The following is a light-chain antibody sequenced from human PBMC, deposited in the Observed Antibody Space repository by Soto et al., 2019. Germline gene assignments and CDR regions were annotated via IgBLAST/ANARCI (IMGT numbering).Light chain of an antibody. CDR3: QQYSSSPST. Sequence: EIVLTQSPATLSVSPGERATLSFMASQSVSSSYLAWYQQKPGQAPRLLIYGASTRATGIPDRFSGSGSGTGFTLTISRQADEDVAVYYCQQYSSSPSTFGGGTKVDIK. J-gene: IGKJ4*01. CDR1: QSVSSSY. V-gene: IGKV3-20*01. CDR2: GAS.